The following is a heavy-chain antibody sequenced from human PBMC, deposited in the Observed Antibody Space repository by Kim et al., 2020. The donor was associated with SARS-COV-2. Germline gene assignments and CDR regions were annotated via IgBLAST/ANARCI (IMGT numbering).Heavy chain of an antibody. CDR1: GYTFTSYD. CDR3: SWRTFVGVIADNWFDP. D-gene: IGHD3-16*02. Sequence: ASVKVSCKASGYTFTSYDINWVRQATGQGLEWMGWINPNSGNTGYAQKFQGRVTMTRNTSISTAYMELSSLRSEDTAVYYCSWRTFVGVIADNWFDPWGQGTLVTVSS. J-gene: IGHJ5*02. V-gene: IGHV1-8*02. CDR2: INPNSGNT.